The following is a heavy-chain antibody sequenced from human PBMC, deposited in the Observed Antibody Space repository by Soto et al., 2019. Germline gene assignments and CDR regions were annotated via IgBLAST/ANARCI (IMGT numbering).Heavy chain of an antibody. Sequence: QVQLVQSGAEVKKPGASVKVSCKASGYTFTSYYMHWVRQAPGQGLEWMGIINPSGGTTNYAQKCQGRVTLTRDTSTSTVYMELSSLRSEDTAVYYCARAVERLGVQFDLWGRGTLVTISS. D-gene: IGHD3-10*01. J-gene: IGHJ2*01. CDR2: INPSGGTT. V-gene: IGHV1-46*01. CDR3: ARAVERLGVQFDL. CDR1: GYTFTSYY.